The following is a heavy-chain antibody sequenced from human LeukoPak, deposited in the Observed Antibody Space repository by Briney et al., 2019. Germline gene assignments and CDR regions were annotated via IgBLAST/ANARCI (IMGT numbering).Heavy chain of an antibody. CDR1: AFTFSNYG. CDR2: IWNDGHTK. CDR3: ASMYFSQYLQH. V-gene: IGHV3-33*01. Sequence: GGSLRLSCGASAFTFSNYGMHWVRQAPGKGLEWVAVIWNDGHTKYYADSVQGRFSISRDNSKNMVHLQMNSLRAEDTAVYYCASMYFSQYLQHWGQGTLVTVSS. D-gene: IGHD2-8*01. J-gene: IGHJ1*01.